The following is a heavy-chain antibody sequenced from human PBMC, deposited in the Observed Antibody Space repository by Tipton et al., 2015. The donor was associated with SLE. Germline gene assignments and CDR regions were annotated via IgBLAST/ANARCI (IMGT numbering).Heavy chain of an antibody. CDR3: ARAPYVYDSRTSIY. V-gene: IGHV4-31*03. Sequence: LRLSCTVSGGSVNTGNCYWTWIRQHPGKGPEWIGYIYNSGTTYYNPSLRGRITISIDTSKNQYFLSLNSVTAADTAVYYCARAPYVYDSRTSIYWGQGSLVTVSS. CDR1: GGSVNTGNCY. D-gene: IGHD3-22*01. CDR2: IYNSGTT. J-gene: IGHJ1*01.